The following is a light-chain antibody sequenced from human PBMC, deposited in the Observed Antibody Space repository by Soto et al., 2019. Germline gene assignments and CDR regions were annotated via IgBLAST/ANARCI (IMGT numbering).Light chain of an antibody. CDR3: QQYGGSPWT. CDR1: QSVSNNY. V-gene: IGKV3-20*01. CDR2: GAS. J-gene: IGKJ1*01. Sequence: EMVLTQSPGTLSLSPGERATLSCRASQSVSNNYLAWYQQKPGQAPRLLIYGASSRATGIPDRFSGSGSGTDFALTISRLEPEDFAVYHCQQYGGSPWTFGQGTKVEIK.